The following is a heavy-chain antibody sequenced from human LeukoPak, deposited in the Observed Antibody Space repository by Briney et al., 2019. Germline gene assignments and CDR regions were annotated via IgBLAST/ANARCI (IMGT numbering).Heavy chain of an antibody. CDR2: IVVGSGNT. CDR3: AADWHDFWSGYYKDYYYGMDV. D-gene: IGHD3-3*01. Sequence: GAXVKVSCKASGFTFTSSAVQWVRQARGQRLEWIGWIVVGSGNTNYAQKFQERVTITRDMSTSTAYMELSSLRSEDTAVYYCAADWHDFWSGYYKDYYYGMDVWGQGTTVTVSS. CDR1: GFTFTSSA. V-gene: IGHV1-58*01. J-gene: IGHJ6*02.